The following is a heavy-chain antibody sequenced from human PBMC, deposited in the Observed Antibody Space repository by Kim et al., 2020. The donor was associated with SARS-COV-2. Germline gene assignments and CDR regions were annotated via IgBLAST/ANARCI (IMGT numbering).Heavy chain of an antibody. D-gene: IGHD3-16*01. J-gene: IGHJ6*02. CDR3: AKQGWGQPNTYYGMDV. Sequence: GGSLRLSCAASGFTFSSYGMHWVRQAPGKGLEWVAVISYDGSNKYYADSVKGRFTISRDNSKNTLYLQMNSLRAEDTAVYYCAKQGWGQPNTYYGMDVWGQGTTFTVSS. CDR1: GFTFSSYG. CDR2: ISYDGSNK. V-gene: IGHV3-30*18.